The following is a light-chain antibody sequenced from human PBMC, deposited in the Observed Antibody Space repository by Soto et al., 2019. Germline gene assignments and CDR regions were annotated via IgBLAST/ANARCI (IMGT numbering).Light chain of an antibody. J-gene: IGLJ1*01. CDR3: GSYTSSTIYV. Sequence: QSVLTQPASVSGSPGQSITISCTGTSSDAATYDYVSWYQHHPGKAPKLLIYEVSNRPSGVSNRFSGSKSGNTASLTISGLQAEDEADYYCGSYTSSTIYVSGNGTKVTVL. V-gene: IGLV2-14*01. CDR2: EVS. CDR1: SSDAATYDY.